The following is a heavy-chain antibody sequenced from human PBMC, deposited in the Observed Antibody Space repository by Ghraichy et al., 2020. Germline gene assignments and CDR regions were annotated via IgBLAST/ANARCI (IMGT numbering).Heavy chain of an antibody. CDR2: IFSNDEK. D-gene: IGHD6-6*01. J-gene: IGHJ4*02. V-gene: IGHV2-26*01. Sequence: SGPTLVKPTETLTLTCTVSGFSLSNARMGVSWIRQPPGKALEWLAHIFSNDEKSYSTSLKSRLTISKDTSKSQVVLTMTNMDPVDTATYYCARIPDIATRPYYFDYWGQGTLVTVSS. CDR1: GFSLSNARMG. CDR3: ARIPDIATRPYYFDY.